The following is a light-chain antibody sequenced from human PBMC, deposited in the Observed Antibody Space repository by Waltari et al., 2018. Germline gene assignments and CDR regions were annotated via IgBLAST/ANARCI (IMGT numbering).Light chain of an antibody. CDR1: SSDIGAYNH. V-gene: IGLV2-14*01. Sequence: QSALTQTASVSGSPGQSITISCTGTSSDIGAYNHVPWYQQHPGKVPKLIIYEVTKRPSGVSNRFSGSKSDNTASLTISGLLAEDEADYYCSSHTTASAVVFGGGTKLTVL. CDR2: EVT. CDR3: SSHTTASAVV. J-gene: IGLJ3*02.